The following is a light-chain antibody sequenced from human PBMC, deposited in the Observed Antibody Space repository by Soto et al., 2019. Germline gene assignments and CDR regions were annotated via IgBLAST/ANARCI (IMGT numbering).Light chain of an antibody. V-gene: IGKV1-27*01. J-gene: IGKJ4*01. CDR2: ATS. Sequence: DIQMTQSPSSLSASVGDDVTITCRASQDISNYLAWYQQKPGKVPKVLIYATSTLQSGVPSRFTGSGSGTDFTLAIGSLQPDDVATYYCQNYNSVPLTFGGGTKVEIK. CDR3: QNYNSVPLT. CDR1: QDISNY.